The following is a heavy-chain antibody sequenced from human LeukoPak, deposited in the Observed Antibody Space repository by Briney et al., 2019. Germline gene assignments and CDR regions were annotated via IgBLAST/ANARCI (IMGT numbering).Heavy chain of an antibody. CDR3: ARRSDSVSDDGEDYFDY. Sequence: SETLSLACTVSGGSIYSNTFYWVWTAPPPGKELVWIVSIYYAGSNYYNPSLKSRVTTSVDTSNNQFSLKLNSVTAADTAVYFCARRSDSVSDDGEDYFDYWGQGTLCTVSS. J-gene: IGHJ4*02. CDR2: IYYAGSN. CDR1: GGSIYSNTFY. V-gene: IGHV4-39*01. D-gene: IGHD3-10*01.